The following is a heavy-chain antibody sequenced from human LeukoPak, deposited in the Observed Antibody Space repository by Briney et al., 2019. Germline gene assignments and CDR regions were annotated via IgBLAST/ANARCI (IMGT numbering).Heavy chain of an antibody. CDR3: AKDLGMGGGGCFHH. Sequence: PGGSLRLSCAASGFIFSSYAMSWVRQAPGKGLEWVSAISGSGGNTYYAGSVKGRFTISRDNSRNTLYLQMNSLRVEDTAVYYCAKDLGMGGGGCFHHWGQGILVTVSS. CDR2: ISGSGGNT. D-gene: IGHD2-21*01. J-gene: IGHJ5*02. CDR1: GFIFSSYA. V-gene: IGHV3-23*01.